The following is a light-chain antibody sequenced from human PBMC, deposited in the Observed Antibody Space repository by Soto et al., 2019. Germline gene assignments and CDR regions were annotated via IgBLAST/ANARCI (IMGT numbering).Light chain of an antibody. CDR2: GAS. CDR3: QHFDSSPT. V-gene: IGKV3-20*01. Sequence: EIVLTQSPGTLSLSPGESATLSCRASQTVSRSYFVWYQQKPGQAPRLLIYGASARAPGIPDRFSGTGSGTESTLPNSRLEPEDFAVYFCQHFDSSPTFGGGTKVEIK. CDR1: QTVSRSY. J-gene: IGKJ4*01.